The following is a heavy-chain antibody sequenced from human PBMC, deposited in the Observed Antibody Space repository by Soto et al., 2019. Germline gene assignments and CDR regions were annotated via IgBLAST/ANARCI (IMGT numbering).Heavy chain of an antibody. CDR3: AREGSYYDFWSGYYYYYMDV. CDR2: INAGNGNT. V-gene: IGHV1-3*01. CDR1: GYTFTSYA. D-gene: IGHD3-3*01. J-gene: IGHJ6*03. Sequence: QVQLVQSGAEVKKPGASVKVSCKASGYTFTSYAMHWVRQAPGQRLEWMGWINAGNGNTKYSQKFQGRVTITRDTSASTAYMVLSSLTSKDTAEYYCAREGSYYDFWSGYYYYYMDVCDNGTTVTVSS.